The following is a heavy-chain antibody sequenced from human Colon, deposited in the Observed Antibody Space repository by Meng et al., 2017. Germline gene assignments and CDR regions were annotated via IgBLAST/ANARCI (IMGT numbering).Heavy chain of an antibody. CDR1: GFTFSDYY. Sequence: QVRLVGAGGGLVKPGGSLRLSCAASGFTFSDYYMNWIRQAPGKGLEWISYISSSGSAMHYADSVKGRFTISRDNAKNSLFLQMNSLRAEDTAVYYCATTGSRSSGSWGQGTLVTVSS. CDR3: ATTGSRSSGS. CDR2: ISSSGSAM. D-gene: IGHD3-22*01. J-gene: IGHJ4*02. V-gene: IGHV3-11*01.